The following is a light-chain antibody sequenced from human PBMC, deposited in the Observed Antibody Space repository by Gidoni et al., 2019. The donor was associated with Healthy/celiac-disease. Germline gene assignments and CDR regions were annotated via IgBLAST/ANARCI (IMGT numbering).Light chain of an antibody. Sequence: EIVLTQSPGTLSLSPGERATLSCRASQSVSSSYLAWYQQKPGQAPRLLIYGASSRATGIPDRFSGSVSGTDFTLTISRLEPEDFAVYYCQQYGSSPQLTFGGXTKVEIK. J-gene: IGKJ4*01. V-gene: IGKV3-20*01. CDR1: QSVSSSY. CDR2: GAS. CDR3: QQYGSSPQLT.